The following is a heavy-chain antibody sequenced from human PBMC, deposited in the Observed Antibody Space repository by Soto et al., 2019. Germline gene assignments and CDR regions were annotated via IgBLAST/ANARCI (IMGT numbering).Heavy chain of an antibody. D-gene: IGHD1-7*01. CDR2: IYSGGST. V-gene: IGHV3-53*01. Sequence: GGSLRLSCAASGFTVSSNYMSWVRQAPGKGLEWVSVIYSGGSTYYADSVKGRFTISRDNSKNTLYLQMNSLRAEDTAVYYCASEVTGTTGYYYYYGMDVWGQGTTVTVSS. J-gene: IGHJ6*02. CDR1: GFTVSSNY. CDR3: ASEVTGTTGYYYYYGMDV.